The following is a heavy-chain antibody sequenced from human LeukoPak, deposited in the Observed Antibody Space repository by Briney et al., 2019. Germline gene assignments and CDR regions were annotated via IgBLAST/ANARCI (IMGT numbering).Heavy chain of an antibody. V-gene: IGHV4-39*07. CDR1: GGSISRSSYY. CDR3: ARVDPDYYYMDV. CDR2: IYYSGST. Sequence: PSETLSLTCTVSGGSISRSSYYWGWIRQPPGKGLEWIGSIYYSGSTYYNPSLKSRVTISVDTSKNQFSLKLSSVTAADTAVYYCARVDPDYYYMDVWGKGTTVTVSS. J-gene: IGHJ6*03.